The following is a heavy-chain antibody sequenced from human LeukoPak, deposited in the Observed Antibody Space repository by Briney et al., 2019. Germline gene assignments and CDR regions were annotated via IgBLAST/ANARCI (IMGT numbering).Heavy chain of an antibody. D-gene: IGHD3-16*01. CDR1: GFIFSKAW. CDR3: TTDWGSGIKSVIAFDI. J-gene: IGHJ3*02. Sequence: GGSLRLPCAASGFIFSKAWMNWVRQPPGKGLEWVGLIKSKENGGTSDVAAPVEGRFTISRDDSKNTMYLQMNSLKPEDTAVYYCTTDWGSGIKSVIAFDIWGQGRMVTVSS. CDR2: IKSKENGGTS. V-gene: IGHV3-15*01.